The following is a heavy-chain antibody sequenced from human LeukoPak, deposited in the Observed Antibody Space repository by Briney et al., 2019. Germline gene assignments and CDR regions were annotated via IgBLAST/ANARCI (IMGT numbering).Heavy chain of an antibody. D-gene: IGHD3-9*01. CDR3: ARGRADRTLRYFDWLSGYYYMDV. CDR2: IYYSGST. V-gene: IGHV4-39*07. J-gene: IGHJ6*03. CDR1: GGSISSSSYY. Sequence: SETLSLTCTVSGGSISSSSYYWGWIRQPPGNGLEWIGTIYYSGSTYYNPSLKSRVTISVDTSKNQFSLKLSSVTAADTAVHYCARGRADRTLRYFDWLSGYYYMDVWGKGTTVTVSS.